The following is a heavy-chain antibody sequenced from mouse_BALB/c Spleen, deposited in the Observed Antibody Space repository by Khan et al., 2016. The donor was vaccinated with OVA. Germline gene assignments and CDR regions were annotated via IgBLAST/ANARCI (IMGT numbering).Heavy chain of an antibody. D-gene: IGHD1-2*01. V-gene: IGHV3-2*02. Sequence: EVQLQESGPGLVKPSQSLSLTCTVTGYSITRGYGWTWIRQFLGNKLEWVGYISYSGSTNYNPSLKSRSSSTRDTAKNQFVRQLNSVTTEDTATYYCARTARIKYWGQGTTLTVSS. CDR2: ISYSGST. J-gene: IGHJ2*01. CDR1: GYSITRGYG. CDR3: ARTARIKY.